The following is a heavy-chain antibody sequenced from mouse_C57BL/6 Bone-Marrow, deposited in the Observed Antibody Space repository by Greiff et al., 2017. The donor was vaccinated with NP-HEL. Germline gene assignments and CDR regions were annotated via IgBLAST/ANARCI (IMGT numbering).Heavy chain of an antibody. D-gene: IGHD2-3*01. CDR1: GYTFTDYY. V-gene: IGHV1-19*01. Sequence: EVKLLESGPVLVKPGASVKMSCKASGYTFTDYYMNWVKQSHGKSLEWIGVINPYNGGTSYNQKFKGKATLTVDKSSSTAYMELNSLTSEDSAVYYCARVGYYVFAYWGQGTLVTVSA. J-gene: IGHJ3*01. CDR2: INPYNGGT. CDR3: ARVGYYVFAY.